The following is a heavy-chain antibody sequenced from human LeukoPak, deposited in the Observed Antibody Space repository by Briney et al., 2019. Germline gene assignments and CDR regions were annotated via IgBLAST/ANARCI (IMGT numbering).Heavy chain of an antibody. J-gene: IGHJ6*02. CDR1: GYTFTSYY. V-gene: IGHV1-46*01. CDR3: ARDALRITIFGVVRPGRGYGMDV. Sequence: ASVKVSCKASGYTFTSYYMHWVRQAPGQGLEWMGIFNPSGGSTSYAQKFQGRVTMTRDTSTSTVYMELSSLRSEDTAVYYCARDALRITIFGVVRPGRGYGMDVWGQGTTVTVSS. D-gene: IGHD3-3*01. CDR2: FNPSGGST.